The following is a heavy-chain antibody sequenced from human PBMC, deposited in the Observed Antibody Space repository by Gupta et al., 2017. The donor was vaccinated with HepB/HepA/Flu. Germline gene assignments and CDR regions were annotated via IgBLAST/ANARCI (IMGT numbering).Heavy chain of an antibody. D-gene: IGHD5-18*01. CDR2: IYYSGST. Sequence: QLQLQESGPGLVKPSETLSLTCTVSGGSISSRTYYWGWIRQPPGKGLEGIGSIYYSGSTSLKTSLKMRVTISVDTSKNHVSRRMSSVTAAETAVDYCARHNKIGYNKGFHYFAYGGHVTMVTVYS. CDR1: GGSISSRTYY. V-gene: IGHV4-39*01. CDR3: ARHNKIGYNKGFHYFAY. J-gene: IGHJ4*01.